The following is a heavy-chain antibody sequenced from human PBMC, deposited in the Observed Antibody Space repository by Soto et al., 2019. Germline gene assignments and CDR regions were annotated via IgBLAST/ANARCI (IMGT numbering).Heavy chain of an antibody. J-gene: IGHJ3*02. CDR2: IYYSGST. D-gene: IGHD6-19*01. Sequence: QVQLQESGPGLVKPSETLSLTCTVSGGSISSYYWSWIRQPPGKGLEWIGYIYYSGSTNYNPSLKSRVTISVDTSKNQFSLKLSSVTAADTAVYYCARDLGSSGWYRVAFDIWGQGTMVTVSS. CDR1: GGSISSYY. V-gene: IGHV4-59*01. CDR3: ARDLGSSGWYRVAFDI.